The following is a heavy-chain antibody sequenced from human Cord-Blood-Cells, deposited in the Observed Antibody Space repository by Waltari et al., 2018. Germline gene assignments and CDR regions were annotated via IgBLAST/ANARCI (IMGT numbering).Heavy chain of an antibody. V-gene: IGHV3-53*02. CDR2: IYSRGST. CDR3: ARALRDYSSWSFQH. CDR1: VFTGRGNY. J-gene: IGHJ1*01. D-gene: IGHD6-6*01. Sequence: EVQLVETGGGWIPHGVSLRHSWEAPVFTGRGNYMSWVWQAPGKGLEWVSVIYSRGSTYYADSVKGRFTISRDNSKNTLYLQMNSLRAEDTAVYYCARALRDYSSWSFQHWGQGTLVTVSS.